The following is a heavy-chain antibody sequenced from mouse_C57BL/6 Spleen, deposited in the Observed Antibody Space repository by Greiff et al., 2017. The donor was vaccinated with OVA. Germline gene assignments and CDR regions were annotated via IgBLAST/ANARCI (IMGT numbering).Heavy chain of an antibody. CDR3: ARTVRDWYFDV. D-gene: IGHD1-1*01. J-gene: IGHJ1*03. Sequence: EVMLVESGGGLVKPGGSLKLSCAASGFTFSDYGMHWVRQAPEKGLEWVAYISSGSSTIYYADTVKGRFTISRDNAKNTLFLQMTSLRSEDTAMYYCARTVRDWYFDVWGTGTTVTVSS. CDR2: ISSGSSTI. V-gene: IGHV5-17*01. CDR1: GFTFSDYG.